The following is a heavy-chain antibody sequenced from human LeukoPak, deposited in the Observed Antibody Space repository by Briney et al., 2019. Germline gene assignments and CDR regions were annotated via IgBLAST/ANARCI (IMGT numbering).Heavy chain of an antibody. V-gene: IGHV3-23*01. Sequence: GGSLRLSCAASGFTFSSYAMSWVRQAPGKGLEWVSAISGSGGSTYYADSVKGRFTISRDNSKNTLYLQMNSLRAEDTAVYYCASSYCSSTSCYELRLYYFDYWGQGTLVTVSS. CDR3: ASSYCSSTSCYELRLYYFDY. CDR1: GFTFSSYA. CDR2: ISGSGGST. D-gene: IGHD2-2*01. J-gene: IGHJ4*02.